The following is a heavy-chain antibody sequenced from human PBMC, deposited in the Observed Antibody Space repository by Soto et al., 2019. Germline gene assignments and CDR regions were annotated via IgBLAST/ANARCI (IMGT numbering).Heavy chain of an antibody. CDR2: IKSKTDGGTT. V-gene: IGHV3-15*07. Sequence: EVQLVESGGGLVKPGGSLRLSCAASGFTFSNAWMNWVRQAPGKGREWFGRIKSKTDGGTTDYAAPVKGRFTISRDDSKNTLYRHMNRLKTEDTAVYYCATDPVTMIVVVPSSGWGQGTLVTVSS. CDR3: ATDPVTMIVVVPSSG. CDR1: GFTFSNAW. D-gene: IGHD3-22*01. J-gene: IGHJ4*02.